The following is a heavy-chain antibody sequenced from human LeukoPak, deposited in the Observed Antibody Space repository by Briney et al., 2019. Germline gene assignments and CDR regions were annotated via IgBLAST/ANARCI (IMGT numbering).Heavy chain of an antibody. J-gene: IGHJ4*02. Sequence: GGSLRLSCAASGFTFSSYSMNWVRQAPGKGLEWVSSISSSSSYIYYADPVKGRFTISRDNAKNSLYLQMNSLRAEDTAVYYCARAGREMEPDYWGQGTLVTVSS. D-gene: IGHD5-24*01. CDR3: ARAGREMEPDY. CDR1: GFTFSSYS. V-gene: IGHV3-21*01. CDR2: ISSSSSYI.